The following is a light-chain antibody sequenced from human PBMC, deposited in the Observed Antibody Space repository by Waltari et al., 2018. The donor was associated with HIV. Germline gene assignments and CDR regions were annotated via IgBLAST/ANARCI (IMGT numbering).Light chain of an antibody. CDR2: ASC. Sequence: DIQMNQSPSSLSASVGDRVTITCRASQGISNSLALYQQKPGKAPQLLVYASCRLESGVSSRFSGSGYGTAYTHCHRRLQPEDFAAYYGEQYHSTPLTFGGGTKVALK. CDR1: QGISNS. J-gene: IGKJ4*01. CDR3: EQYHSTPLT. V-gene: IGKV1-NL1*01.